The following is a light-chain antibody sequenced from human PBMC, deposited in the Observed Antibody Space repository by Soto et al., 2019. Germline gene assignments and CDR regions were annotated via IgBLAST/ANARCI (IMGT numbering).Light chain of an antibody. Sequence: DIHMTQSPSSLSASVGDRVTITCRASQNVASYLNWYQVKPGKAPKLLIYAASTLHSGVPSRFSGSGSGTEFTLTISSLQPEDFATYYCLQHNTYPWTFGQGTKVDIK. CDR1: QNVASY. V-gene: IGKV1-17*01. CDR3: LQHNTYPWT. CDR2: AAS. J-gene: IGKJ1*01.